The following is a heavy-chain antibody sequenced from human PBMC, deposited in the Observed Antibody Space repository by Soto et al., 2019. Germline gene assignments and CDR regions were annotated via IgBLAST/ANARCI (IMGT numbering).Heavy chain of an antibody. Sequence: QVQLQQSGPGLVKPSQTLSLTCAISGDSVSSNSAAWNWIRQSPSRGLEWLGRTYYRSKWYNDYAVSVKSPIIISPDTSPHQFSLRLNSVTPEDTAVYYCARGPSTASFYSYAMDVWGQGTTVTVSS. J-gene: IGHJ6*02. CDR2: TYYRSKWYN. V-gene: IGHV6-1*01. CDR3: ARGPSTASFYSYAMDV. D-gene: IGHD6-6*01. CDR1: GDSVSSNSAA.